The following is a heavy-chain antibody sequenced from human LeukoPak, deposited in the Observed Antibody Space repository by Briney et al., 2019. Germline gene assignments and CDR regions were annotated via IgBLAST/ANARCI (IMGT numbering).Heavy chain of an antibody. J-gene: IGHJ5*02. V-gene: IGHV1-18*01. CDR3: AKSGDGNWFET. CDR1: GYTFTAFG. D-gene: IGHD2-21*01. CDR2: ISGYSGDA. Sequence: ASVRVSCKASGYTFTAFGIGWVRQAPAQGLEWMGWISGYSGDATYAQKVQGRVTLSTDTPTSTVYMELRSLRSDDTAVYYCAKSGDGNWFETWGQGTLVSVSS.